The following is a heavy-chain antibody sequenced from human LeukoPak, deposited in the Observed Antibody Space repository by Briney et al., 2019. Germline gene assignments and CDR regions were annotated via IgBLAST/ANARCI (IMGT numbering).Heavy chain of an antibody. J-gene: IGHJ3*02. Sequence: PGGSLRLSCAVSGFSISDYGMHWVCQAPGKGLEWVAVISSNGATGHDADSMKGRFTISRDNSKSTVYLQMSSVTTEDTALYYCAKDHENWRWLDIWGQGTMVTVSS. CDR3: AKDHENWRWLDI. V-gene: IGHV3-30*18. D-gene: IGHD1-1*01. CDR1: GFSISDYG. CDR2: ISSNGATG.